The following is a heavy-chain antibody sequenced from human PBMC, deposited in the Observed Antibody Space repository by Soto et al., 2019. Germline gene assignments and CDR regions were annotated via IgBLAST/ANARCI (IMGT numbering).Heavy chain of an antibody. CDR1: GGSISSYY. D-gene: IGHD5-12*01. J-gene: IGHJ4*02. CDR3: ARDSKRGYSGYDKLDY. V-gene: IGHV4-59*01. Sequence: LSLTCTVSGGSISSYYWGWIRQPPGKGLEWIGYIYYSGSTNSNPSLKSRVTISVDTSKNQFSLKLSSVTAADTAVYYCARDSKRGYSGYDKLDYWGQGTLVTVSS. CDR2: IYYSGST.